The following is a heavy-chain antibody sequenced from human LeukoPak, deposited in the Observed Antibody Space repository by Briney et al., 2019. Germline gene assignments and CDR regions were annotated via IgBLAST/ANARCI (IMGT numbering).Heavy chain of an antibody. D-gene: IGHD4-23*01. Sequence: PGGSLRLSCAASGFTVSSNYMSWVRQAPGKGLEWVSVIYSGGSTYYADSVKGRFTISRDNSKNTLYLQMNSLRAEDTAVYYCARDNGGNSVYFQHWGQGTLVTVSS. CDR2: IYSGGST. CDR1: GFTVSSNY. J-gene: IGHJ1*01. CDR3: ARDNGGNSVYFQH. V-gene: IGHV3-53*01.